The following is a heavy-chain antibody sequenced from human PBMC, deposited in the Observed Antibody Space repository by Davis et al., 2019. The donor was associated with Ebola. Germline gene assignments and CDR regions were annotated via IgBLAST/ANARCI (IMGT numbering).Heavy chain of an antibody. CDR2: IKQDGSEK. J-gene: IGHJ4*02. CDR1: GFTFSSSW. D-gene: IGHD1-20*01. CDR3: ARDNWNSFDY. Sequence: GESLKISCAASGFTFSSSWMTWVRQAPGKGLEWVATIKQDGSEKYCVDSVKGRFTISRDNAKNSLYLQMNSLRAEDTAVYYCARDNWNSFDYWGQGTLVTVSS. V-gene: IGHV3-7*01.